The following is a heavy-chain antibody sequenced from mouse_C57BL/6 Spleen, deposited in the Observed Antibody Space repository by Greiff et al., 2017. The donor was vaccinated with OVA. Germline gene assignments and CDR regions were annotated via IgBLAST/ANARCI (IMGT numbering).Heavy chain of an antibody. Sequence: VQLQQSGPELVKPGASVKIPCKASGYTFTDYNMDWVKQSHGKSLEWIGDINPNNGGTIYNQKFKGKATLTVDKSSSTAYMELRSLTSEDTAVYYGARCYGSSYWYFDVWGTGTTVTVSS. J-gene: IGHJ1*03. V-gene: IGHV1-18*01. D-gene: IGHD1-1*01. CDR3: ARCYGSSYWYFDV. CDR1: GYTFTDYN. CDR2: INPNNGGT.